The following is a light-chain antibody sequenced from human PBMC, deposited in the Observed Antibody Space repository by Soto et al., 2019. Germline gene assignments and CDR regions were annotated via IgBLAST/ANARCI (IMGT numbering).Light chain of an antibody. V-gene: IGLV2-14*01. CDR1: SSDVGNYNY. CDR2: EVT. Sequence: QSVLTQPASVSGSPGQSITISCTGTSSDVGNYNYVSWYQLHPGKAPKLMIYEVTNRPSGVSDRFSGSKSGNTASLTVSGLQAEDEGDYYCSSYASSSTPVFGTGTKLTVL. CDR3: SSYASSSTPV. J-gene: IGLJ1*01.